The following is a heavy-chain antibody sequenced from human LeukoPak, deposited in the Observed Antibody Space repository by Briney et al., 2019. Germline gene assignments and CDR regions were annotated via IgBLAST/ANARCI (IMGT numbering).Heavy chain of an antibody. V-gene: IGHV3-23*01. D-gene: IGHD7-27*01. J-gene: IGHJ4*02. CDR3: ASQLGWTLTH. CDR2: ITSDDFNQ. Sequence: GGSLRLSCAASGLALSNFAMAWVRQAPGKGLEGVATITSDDFNQHYKHSVEGRFIISRDTSMNTLYLQMSGLRAEDTAKYFCASQLGWTLTHWGQGALVTVSS. CDR1: GLALSNFA.